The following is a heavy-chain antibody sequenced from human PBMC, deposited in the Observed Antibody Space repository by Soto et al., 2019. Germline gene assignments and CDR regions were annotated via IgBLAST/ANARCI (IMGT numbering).Heavy chain of an antibody. CDR3: ARVSQVSSGGSYYYYGMDV. Sequence: QVQLVQSGAEVKKPGSSVKVSCKASGGTFSSYAISWVRQAPGQGLEWMGGIIPISGTANYAQKFQGRVTITADESTSTAYMELSSLRSEDTAVYYCARVSQVSSGGSYYYYGMDVWGQGTTVTVSS. J-gene: IGHJ6*02. D-gene: IGHD1-26*01. CDR1: GGTFSSYA. CDR2: IIPISGTA. V-gene: IGHV1-69*01.